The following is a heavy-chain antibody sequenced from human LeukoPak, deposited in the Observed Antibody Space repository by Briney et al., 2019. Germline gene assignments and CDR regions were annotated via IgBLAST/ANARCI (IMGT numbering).Heavy chain of an antibody. V-gene: IGHV4-39*01. J-gene: IGHJ4*02. CDR1: GGSISSSSYY. CDR2: IYYSGST. CDR3: ARRFTMIVVIPEDYFDY. D-gene: IGHD3-22*01. Sequence: KPSETLSLTCTVSGGSISSSSYYWGWIRRPPGKGLEWIGRIYYSGSTYYNPSLKSRVTISVDTSKNQFSLKLSSVTAADTAVYYCARRFTMIVVIPEDYFDYWGQGTLVTVSS.